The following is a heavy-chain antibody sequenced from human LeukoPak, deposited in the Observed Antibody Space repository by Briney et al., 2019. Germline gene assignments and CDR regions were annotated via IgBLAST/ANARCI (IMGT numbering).Heavy chain of an antibody. Sequence: ASVKVSCKASGYAFTGYYIHWVRQAPGQGLEWMGWINPNSGGTKYAQKFQGRVTMTGDTSITTAYMGLSRLRSDDTAVYYCAKGGVVAGSKSLTYHWFDPWGQGTLVTVSS. D-gene: IGHD6-19*01. CDR2: INPNSGGT. CDR3: AKGGVVAGSKSLTYHWFDP. V-gene: IGHV1-2*02. J-gene: IGHJ5*02. CDR1: GYAFTGYY.